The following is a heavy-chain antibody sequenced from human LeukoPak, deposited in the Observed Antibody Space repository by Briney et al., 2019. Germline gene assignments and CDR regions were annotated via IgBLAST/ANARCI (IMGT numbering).Heavy chain of an antibody. J-gene: IGHJ6*02. CDR1: GGSISSYH. Sequence: PSETLSLTCTVSGGSISSYHWSWIRQPPGKGLEWIGYIYYSGSTNYNPSLKSRVTISVDTSKNQFSLKLSSVTAADTAVYYCARGRYYGSGPHYYYGMDVWGQGTTVTVSS. D-gene: IGHD3-10*01. CDR2: IYYSGST. CDR3: ARGRYYGSGPHYYYGMDV. V-gene: IGHV4-59*01.